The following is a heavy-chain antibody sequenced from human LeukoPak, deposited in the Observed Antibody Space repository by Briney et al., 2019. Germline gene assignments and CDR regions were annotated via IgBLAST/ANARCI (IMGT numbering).Heavy chain of an antibody. Sequence: SQTLSLTCTVSGGSISSGGYYWSWIRQHPGKGLEWIGYIYYSGSTYYNPSLKSRVTISVDTSKNQFSLKLSSVTAAVTAVYYCARADFWSGNQGFDYWGQGTLVTVSS. D-gene: IGHD3-3*01. CDR1: GGSISSGGYY. CDR2: IYYSGST. V-gene: IGHV4-31*03. CDR3: ARADFWSGNQGFDY. J-gene: IGHJ4*02.